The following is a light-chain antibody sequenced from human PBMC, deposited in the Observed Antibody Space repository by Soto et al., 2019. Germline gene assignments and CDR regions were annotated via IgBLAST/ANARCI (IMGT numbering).Light chain of an antibody. J-gene: IGKJ1*01. CDR2: MAS. V-gene: IGKV1-5*03. CDR1: QSISSW. CDR3: QHYNSYSWT. Sequence: DIQMTQSPSTLSASIRDRVTITCRASQSISSWLAWYQQKPGKAPKLLIYMASSLQSGVPSRFSGSGSGTEFTLTVSSLQPDDFATYYCQHYNSYSWTFGQGTKVEIK.